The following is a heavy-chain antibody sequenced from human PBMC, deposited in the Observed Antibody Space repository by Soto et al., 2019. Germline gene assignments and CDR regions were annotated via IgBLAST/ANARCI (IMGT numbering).Heavy chain of an antibody. Sequence: PSETLSLTCTVSGGSISSGGYYWSWIRQHPGKGLEWIGYIYYSGSTYYNPSLKSRVTISVDTSKNQFSLKLSSVTAADTAVYYCARESITMVRGVIIPSYFDYWGQGTLVTVSS. CDR1: GGSISSGGYY. J-gene: IGHJ4*02. D-gene: IGHD3-10*01. CDR2: IYYSGST. V-gene: IGHV4-31*03. CDR3: ARESITMVRGVIIPSYFDY.